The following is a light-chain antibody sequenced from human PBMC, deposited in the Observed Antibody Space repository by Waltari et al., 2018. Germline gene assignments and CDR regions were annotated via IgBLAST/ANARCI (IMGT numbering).Light chain of an antibody. V-gene: IGKV3-11*01. J-gene: IGKJ4*01. Sequence: EIVLTQSPATLSLSPGERATLSCRASQSVIRYLAWYQKKHGQAPRLLIYGAANRATGIPARFSGRGSGTDFTLTIGSLEVEDSAVYYCQHRSSWPLTFGGGTKVEIK. CDR3: QHRSSWPLT. CDR2: GAA. CDR1: QSVIRY.